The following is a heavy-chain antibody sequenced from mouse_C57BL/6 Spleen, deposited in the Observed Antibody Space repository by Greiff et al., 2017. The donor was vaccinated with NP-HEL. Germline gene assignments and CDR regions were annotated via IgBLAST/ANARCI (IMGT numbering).Heavy chain of an antibody. Sequence: EVKLMESGPGLVKPSQSLSLTCSVTGYSITSGYYWNWIRQFPGNKLEWMGYISYDGSNNYNPSLKNRISITRDTSKNQFFLKLNPVTTEDTATYYCARGENDYDYAMDYWGQGTSVTVSS. V-gene: IGHV3-6*01. CDR1: GYSITSGYY. D-gene: IGHD2-4*01. CDR3: ARGENDYDYAMDY. CDR2: ISYDGSN. J-gene: IGHJ4*01.